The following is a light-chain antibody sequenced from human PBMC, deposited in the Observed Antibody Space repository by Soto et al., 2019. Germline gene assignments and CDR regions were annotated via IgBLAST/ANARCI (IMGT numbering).Light chain of an antibody. CDR1: STDVDFYNY. V-gene: IGLV2-11*01. CDR3: NSYAGGNNLV. J-gene: IGLJ2*01. Sequence: QSALTQPRSVSGSPGQSVTISCTGTSTDVDFYNYISWYQEHPGKAPKVMIFDVSKRPSGVPDRFSGSKSGNTASLTISGLQAEDEADYYCNSYAGGNNLVFGGGTKLTV. CDR2: DVS.